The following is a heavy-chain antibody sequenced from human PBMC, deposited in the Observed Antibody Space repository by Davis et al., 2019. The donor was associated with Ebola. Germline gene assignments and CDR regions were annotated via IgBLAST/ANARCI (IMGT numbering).Heavy chain of an antibody. CDR1: GYTFTSYA. V-gene: IGHV1-3*01. Sequence: ASVKVSCKASGYTFTSYAMHWVRQAPGQRLEWMGWINAGNGNTKYSQKFQGRVTITRDTSASTAYMELSSLRSEDTAVYYCAAGLPTVTNLYYFDYWGQGTLVTVSS. J-gene: IGHJ4*02. D-gene: IGHD4-17*01. CDR3: AAGLPTVTNLYYFDY. CDR2: INAGNGNT.